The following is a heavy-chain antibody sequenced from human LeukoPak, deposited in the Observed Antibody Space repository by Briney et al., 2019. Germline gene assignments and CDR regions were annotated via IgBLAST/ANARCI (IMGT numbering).Heavy chain of an antibody. CDR3: ARDRMIFGSGPKQFDP. CDR2: IYYSGST. V-gene: IGHV4-30-4*08. D-gene: IGHD3/OR15-3a*01. Sequence: PSQTLSLXCTVSGGSISSGDYYWIWIRQPPGKGLEWIGYIYYSGSTYYNPSLKSRVTISVDTSKTQFSLKLSSVPAADTAVYYCARDRMIFGSGPKQFDPWGQGTLVTVSS. J-gene: IGHJ5*02. CDR1: GGSISSGDYY.